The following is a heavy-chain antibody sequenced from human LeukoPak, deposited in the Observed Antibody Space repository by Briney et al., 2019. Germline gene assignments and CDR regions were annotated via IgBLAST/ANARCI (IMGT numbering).Heavy chain of an antibody. V-gene: IGHV3-23*01. J-gene: IGHJ3*02. CDR2: ISGSGGST. CDR3: AKATNWGSREAFDI. Sequence: PSETLSLTCAVSGGSISSSNWWSWVRQPPGKGLEWVSAISGSGGSTYYADSVKGRFTISRDNSKNTLYLQMNSLRAEDTAVYYCAKATNWGSREAFDIWGQGTMVTVSS. D-gene: IGHD7-27*01. CDR1: GGSISSSN.